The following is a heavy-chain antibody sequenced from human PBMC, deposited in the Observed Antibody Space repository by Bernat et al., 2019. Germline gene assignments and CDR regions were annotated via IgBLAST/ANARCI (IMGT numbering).Heavy chain of an antibody. D-gene: IGHD1-20*01. CDR3: AKDHNWRHYYYYGMDV. V-gene: IGHV3-43*01. Sequence: LVESGGVVVQPGGSLRLSCAASGFTFDDYTMHWVRQAPGKGLEWVSLISWDGGSTYYADSVKGRFTISRDNSKNSLYLQMNSLRTEDTALYYCAKDHNWRHYYYYGMDVWGQGTTVTVSS. J-gene: IGHJ6*02. CDR1: GFTFDDYT. CDR2: ISWDGGST.